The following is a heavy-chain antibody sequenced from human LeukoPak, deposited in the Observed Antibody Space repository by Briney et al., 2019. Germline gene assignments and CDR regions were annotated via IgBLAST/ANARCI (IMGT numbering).Heavy chain of an antibody. J-gene: IGHJ6*02. CDR1: GDSVSSNSAA. D-gene: IGHD6-19*01. Sequence: SQTLSLTCVISGDSVSSNSAAWHWIRQSPSRGLEWLGRTHYRSQWYNDYAVSVKSRITINPDTSKNQFSLQLNSVTPQDTAVYYCVRQYSSGWIYYYGMDVWGQGTTVIVS. CDR3: VRQYSSGWIYYYGMDV. V-gene: IGHV6-1*01. CDR2: THYRSQWYN.